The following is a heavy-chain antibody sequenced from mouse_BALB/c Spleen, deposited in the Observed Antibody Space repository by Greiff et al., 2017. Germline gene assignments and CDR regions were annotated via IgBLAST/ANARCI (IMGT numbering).Heavy chain of an antibody. D-gene: IGHD2-4*01. CDR3: ARRDYDDAMDY. CDR2: ISSGGGST. J-gene: IGHJ4*01. CDR1: GFAFSSYD. Sequence: DVKLVESGGGLVKPGGSLKLSCAASGFAFSSYDMSWVRQTPEKRLEWVAYISSGGGSTYYPDTVKGRFTISRDNAKNTLYLQMSSLKSEDTAMYYCARRDYDDAMDYWGQGTSVTVSS. V-gene: IGHV5-12-1*01.